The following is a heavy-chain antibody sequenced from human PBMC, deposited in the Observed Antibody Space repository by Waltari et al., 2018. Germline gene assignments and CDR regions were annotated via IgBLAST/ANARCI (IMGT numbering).Heavy chain of an antibody. J-gene: IGHJ4*02. V-gene: IGHV3-21*01. CDR1: GFIFTRYS. CDR3: VSGGWGFYFDY. CDR2: ISSSTTYI. D-gene: IGHD7-27*01. Sequence: EVQLMASGGGLVPPGGSLRLSCGASGFIFTRYSMNWVRQAPGKGLEWVSSISSSTTYIHYADSVKGRFTISRDNAKNSLYLQMNSLRVEDTAVYYCVSGGWGFYFDYWGQGTVVTVSS.